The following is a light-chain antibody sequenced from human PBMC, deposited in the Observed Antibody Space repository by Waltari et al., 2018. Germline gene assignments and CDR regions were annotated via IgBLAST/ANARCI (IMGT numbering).Light chain of an antibody. CDR3: QQRSSWPLT. J-gene: IGKJ4*01. CDR2: DTS. Sequence: EIVLIQSQATLALSPGERANLACRASQSVRNYLAWFQQKPGQVPRLLIYDTSNMGTGVPARFSGSGSGTDFTLTISSLESEDFAVYYCQQRSSWPLTFGGGTKVQIK. CDR1: QSVRNY. V-gene: IGKV3-11*01.